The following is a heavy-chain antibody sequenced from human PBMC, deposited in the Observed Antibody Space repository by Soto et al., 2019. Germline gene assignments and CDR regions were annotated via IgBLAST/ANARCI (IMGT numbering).Heavy chain of an antibody. V-gene: IGHV1-69*02. D-gene: IGHD2-2*01. J-gene: IGHJ3*02. CDR2: VIPILGIA. Sequence: SVKVSCKASGGTFSSYTISWVRQAPGQGLEWMGRVIPILGIANYAQKFQGRVTITADKSTSTAYMELSSLRSEDTAVYYCARGSSTSRDAFDIWGQGTMVTVSS. CDR3: ARGSSTSRDAFDI. CDR1: GGTFSSYT.